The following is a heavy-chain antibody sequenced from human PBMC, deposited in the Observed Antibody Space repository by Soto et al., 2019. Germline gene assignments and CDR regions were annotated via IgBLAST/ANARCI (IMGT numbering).Heavy chain of an antibody. Sequence: GGSLRLSCAASGFTFSSYWVSWVRQAPGKGLEWVANIKQDGSEKYYVDSVKGRFTISRDNAKNSLYLQMNSLRAEDTAVYYCARDDMSHDITAAGFFDYWGQGTLVTVSS. CDR1: GFTFSSYW. J-gene: IGHJ4*02. V-gene: IGHV3-7*01. D-gene: IGHD6-13*01. CDR3: ARDDMSHDITAAGFFDY. CDR2: IKQDGSEK.